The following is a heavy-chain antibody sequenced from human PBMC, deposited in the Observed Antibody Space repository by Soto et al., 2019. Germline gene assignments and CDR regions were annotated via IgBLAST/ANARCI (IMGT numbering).Heavy chain of an antibody. CDR2: IKSKTVGGTT. J-gene: IGHJ4*01. Sequence: GGSLRLSCAASGFTFSNAWINWVRQAPGKGLEWVGRIKSKTVGGTTDFAAPVKGRFAITRDDSRNVAYMQMNSLYTEDTAVYYCTTDSYSTMIEVRFDYWGHGTLVTVSS. CDR1: GFTFSNAW. V-gene: IGHV3-15*07. D-gene: IGHD3-22*01. CDR3: TTDSYSTMIEVRFDY.